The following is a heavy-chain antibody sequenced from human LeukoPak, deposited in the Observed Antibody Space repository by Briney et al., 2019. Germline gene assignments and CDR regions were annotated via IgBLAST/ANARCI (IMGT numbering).Heavy chain of an antibody. CDR3: AKDSTPDY. J-gene: IGHJ4*02. CDR1: GFTFSTYA. Sequence: PGGSLRLSCTASGFTFSTYAMNWVRQAPGKGLEWVSAFSGSGDSTYYADSVKGRFTISRDNSKNTLYLQMNSLRAEDTAVYYCAKDSTPDYWGQGTLVTVSS. CDR2: FSGSGDST. V-gene: IGHV3-23*01. D-gene: IGHD2-15*01.